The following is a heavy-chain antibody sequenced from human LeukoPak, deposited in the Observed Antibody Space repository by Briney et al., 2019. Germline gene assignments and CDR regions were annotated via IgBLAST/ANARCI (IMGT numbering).Heavy chain of an antibody. J-gene: IGHJ3*02. CDR2: ISYSGST. V-gene: IGHV4-39*07. CDR3: ARDLYSSKTNDAFVI. Sequence: SETLSLTCTVSGVSISSSNSYWGWIRQPPGKGLQWIGSISYSGSTYYNPSLKSRVTISLDTSKNQFSLKLSSVTAADTAVYYCARDLYSSKTNDAFVIWGQGTMVTVSS. D-gene: IGHD6-13*01. CDR1: GVSISSSNSY.